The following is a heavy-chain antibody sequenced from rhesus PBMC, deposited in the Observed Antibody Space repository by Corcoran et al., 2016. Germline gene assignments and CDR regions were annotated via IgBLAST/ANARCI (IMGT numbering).Heavy chain of an antibody. J-gene: IGHJ6*01. Sequence: QVTLKESGPALVKPTQTLTPTCTFSGFSITTSGTGVGWIRQPPGKALEWLASIYWNDNKDYNTSLKSRLTISKDTSKNQVVLTMTNMDPVDTATYYCARVVGAAAGGYGLDSWGQGVVVTVSS. CDR1: GFSITTSGTG. CDR3: ARVVGAAAGGYGLDS. CDR2: IYWNDNK. V-gene: IGHV2-95*01. D-gene: IGHD6-31*01.